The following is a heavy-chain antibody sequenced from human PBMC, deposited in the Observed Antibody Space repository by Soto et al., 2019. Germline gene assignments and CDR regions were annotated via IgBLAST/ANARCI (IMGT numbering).Heavy chain of an antibody. V-gene: IGHV3-21*01. D-gene: IGHD6-6*01. CDR2: ILSSGGSI. J-gene: IGHJ6*03. CDR3: VRVSGDQLVRRGFYYYCMGG. CDR1: GFTFSSFS. Sequence: EVQLVESGGGLVKPGGSLRLSCAASGFTFSSFSFNWVRQAPGKGLEWVSFILSSGGSIYYADAVKGRFTISRNNANNSLYLQMNSLQDEDTALYYCVRVSGDQLVRRGFYYYCMGGWGEGAT.